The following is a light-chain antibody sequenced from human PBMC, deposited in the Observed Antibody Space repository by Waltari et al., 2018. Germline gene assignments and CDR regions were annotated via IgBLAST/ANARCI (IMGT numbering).Light chain of an antibody. CDR2: GAS. J-gene: IGKJ4*01. V-gene: IGKV3-20*01. Sequence: EIVLTQSPGTLSLSPGERATLSCRASQSVSTYYLAWYQHKPCQAPRLVIYGASTRAAGIPVRFSGSGSGTDFTLTISGLEPEDFAVYYCQQYGTSPPLTFGGGTKVEIK. CDR1: QSVSTYY. CDR3: QQYGTSPPLT.